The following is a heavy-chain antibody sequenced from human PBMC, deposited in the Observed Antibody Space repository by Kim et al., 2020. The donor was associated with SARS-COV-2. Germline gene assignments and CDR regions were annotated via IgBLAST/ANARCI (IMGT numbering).Heavy chain of an antibody. V-gene: IGHV1-3*01. CDR2: INAGNGNT. CDR3: ARSPHRFLTPGYYYYGMDV. J-gene: IGHJ6*02. CDR1: GYTFTSYA. Sequence: ASVKVSCKASGYTFTSYAMHWVRQAPGQRLEWMGWINAGNGNTKYSQKFQGRVTITRDTSASTAYMELSSLRSEDTAVYYCARSPHRFLTPGYYYYGMDVWGQGTTVTVSS. D-gene: IGHD2-8*02.